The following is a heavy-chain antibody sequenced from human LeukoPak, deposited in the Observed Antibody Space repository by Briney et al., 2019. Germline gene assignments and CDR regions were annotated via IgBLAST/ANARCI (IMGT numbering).Heavy chain of an antibody. D-gene: IGHD3-3*01. Sequence: GASVKVSCKASGGTFSSYAISWVRQASGQGLEWMGGIIPIFGTANYAQKFQGRVTITADESTSTAYMELSSLRSEDTAVYYCARGERGSGYYLFDYWGQGTLVTVSS. CDR2: IIPIFGTA. V-gene: IGHV1-69*13. CDR3: ARGERGSGYYLFDY. CDR1: GGTFSSYA. J-gene: IGHJ4*02.